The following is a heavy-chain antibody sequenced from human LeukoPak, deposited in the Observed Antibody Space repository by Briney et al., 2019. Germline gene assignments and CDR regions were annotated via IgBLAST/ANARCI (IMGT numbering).Heavy chain of an antibody. Sequence: ASVTVSCKASGYTFTSYYMHWVRQAPGQGLEWMGIINPSGGSTSYAQKFQGRVTMTRDMSTSTVYMELSSLRSEDTAVYYCARDLRGYSYGYYFDYWGQGTLVTVSS. V-gene: IGHV1-46*01. CDR3: ARDLRGYSYGYYFDY. CDR1: GYTFTSYY. J-gene: IGHJ4*02. CDR2: INPSGGST. D-gene: IGHD5-18*01.